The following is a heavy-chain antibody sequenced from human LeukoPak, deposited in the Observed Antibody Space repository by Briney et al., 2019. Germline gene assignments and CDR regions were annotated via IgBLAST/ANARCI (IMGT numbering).Heavy chain of an antibody. V-gene: IGHV3-30*03. CDR2: ITYDGYYK. D-gene: IGHD3-10*01. Sequence: GASLRLSCAASGFSFTSYGMHWVRQAPGKGLEWVALITYDGYYKYYSDSVKGRFTISSDTSKNTLYLQMNSLRAEDTAVYYCARDLSPVVRASPMGYWGQGTLVTVSS. J-gene: IGHJ4*02. CDR3: ARDLSPVVRASPMGY. CDR1: GFSFTSYG.